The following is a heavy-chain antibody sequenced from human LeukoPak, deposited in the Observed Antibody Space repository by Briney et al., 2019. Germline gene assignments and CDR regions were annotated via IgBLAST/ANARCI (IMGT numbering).Heavy chain of an antibody. D-gene: IGHD6-19*01. J-gene: IGHJ4*02. CDR3: ARDSGWSFDY. CDR1: GGSISSYY. CDR2: IYTSGST. Sequence: PSETLSLTCTVSGGSISSYYWSWIRQPPGKGLEWIGYIYTSGSTNYNPSLKSRVTISVDTSKNQFSPKLSSVTAADTAVYYCARDSGWSFDYWGQGTLVTVSS. V-gene: IGHV4-4*09.